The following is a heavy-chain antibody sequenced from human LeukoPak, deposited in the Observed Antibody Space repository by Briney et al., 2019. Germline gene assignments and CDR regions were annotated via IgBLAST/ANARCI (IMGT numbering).Heavy chain of an antibody. CDR3: ATSFGEFLYFDY. V-gene: IGHV1-69*01. CDR1: GGTFSSYA. D-gene: IGHD3-10*01. J-gene: IGHJ4*02. Sequence: SVKVSCKASGGTFSSYAISWVRQAPGQGLDWMGGIIPIFGTANYAQKFQGRVTITADESTSTAYMELSSLRSEDTAVYYCATSFGEFLYFDYWGQGTLVTVSS. CDR2: IIPIFGTA.